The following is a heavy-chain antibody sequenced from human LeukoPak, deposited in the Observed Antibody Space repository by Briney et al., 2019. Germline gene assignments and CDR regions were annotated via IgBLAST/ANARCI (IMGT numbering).Heavy chain of an antibody. CDR3: AKDGHYGGNFAPDWFDP. J-gene: IGHJ5*02. V-gene: IGHV3-23*01. D-gene: IGHD4-23*01. Sequence: GGSLRLSCAASGFTFTSYAMSWVRQAPGKGLEWVSTISSGAGTTYYADSEKGRFTISRDNSKNTLYLQMNSLRAEDTAVYYCAKDGHYGGNFAPDWFDPWGQGTLVTVSS. CDR1: GFTFTSYA. CDR2: ISSGAGTT.